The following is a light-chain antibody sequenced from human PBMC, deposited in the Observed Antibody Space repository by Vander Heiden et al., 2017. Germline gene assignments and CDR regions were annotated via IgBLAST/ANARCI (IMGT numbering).Light chain of an antibody. V-gene: IGKV1-5*03. CDR1: HSISSW. Sequence: DIQMTQSPSTLPASAGDRVTITCRASHSISSWLAWYQQKPGKAPKLLIYKASSLESGVPSRFSGSGSGTEFTLTISSLQPDDFATYYCQQYNSYSYTFGQGTKLEIK. J-gene: IGKJ2*01. CDR2: KAS. CDR3: QQYNSYSYT.